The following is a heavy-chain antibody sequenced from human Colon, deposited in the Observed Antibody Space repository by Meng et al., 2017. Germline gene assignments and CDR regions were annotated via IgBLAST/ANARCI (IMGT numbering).Heavy chain of an antibody. CDR2: ISSSSSSYK. CDR1: GFTFSSYA. CDR3: TRWSSASGHDY. Sequence: GGSLRLSCAASGFTFSSYAMNWVRQAPGKGLEWVSVISSSSSSYKHYADSVKGRFTISRDNAKTSLYLQMNSLRAEDTAVYYCTRWSSASGHDYWGQGTLVTSPQ. D-gene: IGHD6-19*01. V-gene: IGHV3-21*01. J-gene: IGHJ4*02.